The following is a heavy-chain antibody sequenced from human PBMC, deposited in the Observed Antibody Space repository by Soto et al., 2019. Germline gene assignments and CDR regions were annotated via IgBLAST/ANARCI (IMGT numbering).Heavy chain of an antibody. J-gene: IGHJ5*02. Sequence: QVQLVQSGAEVKKPGSSVKVSCKASGGTFSSYAISWVRQAPGQGLEWMGGIIPIFGTANYAQKFQGRVTITADESTSTAYKELSSLRAEDTAVYYCARDPQYSSSSWDNWFDPWGQGTLVTVSS. CDR1: GGTFSSYA. CDR3: ARDPQYSSSSWDNWFDP. D-gene: IGHD6-6*01. CDR2: IIPIFGTA. V-gene: IGHV1-69*01.